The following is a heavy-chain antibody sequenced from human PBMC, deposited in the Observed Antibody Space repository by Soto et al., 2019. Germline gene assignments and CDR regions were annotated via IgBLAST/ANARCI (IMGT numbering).Heavy chain of an antibody. CDR1: GFTFSSYW. CDR2: IKQDGSEK. J-gene: IGHJ4*02. D-gene: IGHD3-10*01. V-gene: IGHV3-7*04. CDR3: ARDPGGPVHY. Sequence: EVQLVESGGGLVQPGGSLRLSCAASGFTFSSYWMSWVRQAQGKGLEWVANIKQDGSEKYYVDSVKGRFTISRDNAKNSLDLQMHSLRAEDTAVYYGARDPGGPVHYWGQGTLVTVSS.